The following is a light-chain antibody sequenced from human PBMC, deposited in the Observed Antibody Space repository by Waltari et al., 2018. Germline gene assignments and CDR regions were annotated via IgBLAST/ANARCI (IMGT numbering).Light chain of an antibody. V-gene: IGLV3-9*01. J-gene: IGLJ7*01. Sequence: SYDLTQPPSVSVALGQTARITCGGNNIGGKNVHWYQQKPGQAPLLVIYRDKNRPSGIPERFSGSNSENTATLTITGAEGADEADYYCQVWDSSTAVFGGGTQLTVL. CDR3: QVWDSSTAV. CDR1: NIGGKN. CDR2: RDK.